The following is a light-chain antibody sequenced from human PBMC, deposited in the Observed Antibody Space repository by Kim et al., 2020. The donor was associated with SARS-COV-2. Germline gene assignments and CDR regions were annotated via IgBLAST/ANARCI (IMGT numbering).Light chain of an antibody. CDR2: DVS. J-gene: IGLJ2*01. CDR1: SSDVGGYNY. CDR3: SSYTSSSTLV. Sequence: QSVLTQPASVSGSPGQSITISCTGTSSDVGGYNYVSWYQQHPGKAPKLMIYDVSNRPSGVSNRFSGSNSANTASLTISGLQAEDEADYYCSSYTSSSTLVFGGGTKVTVL. V-gene: IGLV2-14*03.